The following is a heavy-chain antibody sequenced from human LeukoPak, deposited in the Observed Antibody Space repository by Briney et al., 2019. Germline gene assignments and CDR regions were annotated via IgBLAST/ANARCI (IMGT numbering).Heavy chain of an antibody. J-gene: IGHJ5*02. Sequence: SETLSLTCSVSGASISSYYWSWIRQPPGKGLEWIGYTYYSGSTNYNPSPKSRVTISVDTSKNQFSLKLSSVTAADTAVYYCAREGYSYGSNWFDRWGQGTLVTVAS. CDR1: GASISSYY. V-gene: IGHV4-59*01. D-gene: IGHD5-18*01. CDR2: TYYSGST. CDR3: AREGYSYGSNWFDR.